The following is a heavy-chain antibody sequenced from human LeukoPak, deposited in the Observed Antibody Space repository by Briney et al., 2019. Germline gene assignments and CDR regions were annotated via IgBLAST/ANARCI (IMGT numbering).Heavy chain of an antibody. CDR2: ISYDGTTK. D-gene: IGHD3-22*01. CDR1: GFTFTNYP. CDR3: ASPYYYDGSSYYHFFDH. J-gene: IGHJ4*02. V-gene: IGHV3-30*04. Sequence: GGSLRLSCAASGFTFTNYPVHWVRQAPGKGLEWVTVISYDGTTKYYADSVKGRFTISRDNSRNTLYLQMNNLRTEDTAVYYCASPYYYDGSSYYHFFDHWGQGTLVTVSS.